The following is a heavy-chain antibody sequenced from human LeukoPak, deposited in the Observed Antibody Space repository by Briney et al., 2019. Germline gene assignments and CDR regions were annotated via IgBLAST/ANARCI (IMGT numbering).Heavy chain of an antibody. CDR2: INPSGGST. CDR3: ARDRLPIAAAGIGWFDP. D-gene: IGHD6-13*01. J-gene: IGHJ5*02. CDR1: GYTFTSYY. Sequence: ASVKVSCKASGYTFTSYYMHWVRQAPGQGLEWMGIINPSGGSTSYAQKFQGRVTMTRDTSTSTVYMELSSLRSEDTAVYYCARDRLPIAAAGIGWFDPWGQGTLVTVSS. V-gene: IGHV1-46*01.